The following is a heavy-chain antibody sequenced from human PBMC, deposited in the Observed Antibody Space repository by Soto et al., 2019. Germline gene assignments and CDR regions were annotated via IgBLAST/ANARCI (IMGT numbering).Heavy chain of an antibody. CDR2: MNPNSGNT. CDR1: GYTFTSYD. CDR3: ARGTEGLLEWLSVASWYYYGMDV. V-gene: IGHV1-8*01. D-gene: IGHD3-3*01. Sequence: ASVKVSCKASGYTFTSYDINWVRQATGQGLEWMGWMNPNSGNTGYAQKFQGRVTMTRNTSISTAYMELNSLRAEDTAVYYCARGTEGLLEWLSVASWYYYGMDVWGQGTTVTVSS. J-gene: IGHJ6*02.